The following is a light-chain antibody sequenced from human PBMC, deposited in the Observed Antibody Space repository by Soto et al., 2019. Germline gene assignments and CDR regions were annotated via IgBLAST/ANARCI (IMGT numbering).Light chain of an antibody. CDR3: QQYVNSPPLT. CDR2: GTY. J-gene: IGKJ4*01. Sequence: EIVLTQSPGTLSLSPGERATLSCRASQNIGISYLAWYQQKPGQAPRLLIYGTYSRATGISDRFSGSGSGTDITLTISRLEPENFAVYFCQQYVNSPPLTFGGRTKVEVK. V-gene: IGKV3-20*01. CDR1: QNIGISY.